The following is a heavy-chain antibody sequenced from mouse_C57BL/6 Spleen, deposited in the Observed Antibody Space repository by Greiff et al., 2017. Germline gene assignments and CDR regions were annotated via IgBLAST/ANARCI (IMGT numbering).Heavy chain of an antibody. CDR3: ARSDYDGYFDY. V-gene: IGHV5-17*01. Sequence: EVKVVESGGGLVKPGGSLKLSCAASGFTFSDYGMHWVRQAPEKGLEWVAYISSGSSTIYYADTVKGRFTISRDNAKNTLFLQMTSLRSEDTAMYYCARSDYDGYFDYWGQGTTRTVSS. CDR1: GFTFSDYG. J-gene: IGHJ2*01. D-gene: IGHD2-4*01. CDR2: ISSGSSTI.